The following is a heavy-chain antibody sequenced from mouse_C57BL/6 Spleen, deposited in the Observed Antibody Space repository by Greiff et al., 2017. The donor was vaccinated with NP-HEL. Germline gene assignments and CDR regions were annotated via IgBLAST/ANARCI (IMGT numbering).Heavy chain of an antibody. J-gene: IGHJ4*01. Sequence: VQLQQPGAELVRPGTSVKLSCKASGYTFTSYWMHWVKQRPGQGLEWIGVIDPSDSYTNYNQKFKGKATLTVDTSSSTAYMQLSSLTSEDSAVYYCARGRQLRLRAMDYGGQGTSVTVSS. CDR3: ARGRQLRLRAMDY. CDR2: IDPSDSYT. V-gene: IGHV1-59*01. D-gene: IGHD3-2*02. CDR1: GYTFTSYW.